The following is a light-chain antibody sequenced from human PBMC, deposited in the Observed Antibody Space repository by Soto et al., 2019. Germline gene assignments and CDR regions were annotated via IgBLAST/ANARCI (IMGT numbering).Light chain of an antibody. CDR2: AAS. J-gene: IGKJ1*01. CDR3: QQSYSGPPT. V-gene: IGKV1-39*01. Sequence: DIQLTQSPSSLSASLGDRVTITCRASQTTNIYLNWYQQKPGKAPKLVIYAASSLQSGVPSRFSGSGSGTDFTLTISSLQFEDFATYYCQQSYSGPPTFGQGTKVEI. CDR1: QTTNIY.